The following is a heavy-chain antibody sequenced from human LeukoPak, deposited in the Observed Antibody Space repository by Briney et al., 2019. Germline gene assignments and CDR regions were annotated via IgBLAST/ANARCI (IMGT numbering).Heavy chain of an antibody. J-gene: IGHJ6*03. D-gene: IGHD3-3*01. V-gene: IGHV4-34*01. CDR1: GGSFSGYY. CDR3: ARMTYYDFWSGYSYYMDV. Sequence: SETLSLTCAVYGGSFSGYYWSWIRQPPGKGLGWIGEINHSGSTNYNPSLKSRVTISVDTSKNQFSLKLSSVTAADTAVYYCARMTYYDFWSGYSYYMDVWGKGTTVTVSS. CDR2: INHSGST.